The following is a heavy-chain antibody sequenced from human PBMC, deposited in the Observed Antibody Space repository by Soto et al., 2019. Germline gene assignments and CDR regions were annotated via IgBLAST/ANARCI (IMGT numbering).Heavy chain of an antibody. Sequence: PSETLSLTCIVSGDSVTRGSYYWTWLRQPPGKGLEWIGYISYTGRTKYNPSLQSRVTISVDTSKNQFSLKLSAVTAADTAVYYCARNPHTVVTNGYYYYGMDVWGQGTTVTVSS. CDR1: GDSVTRGSYY. V-gene: IGHV4-61*01. D-gene: IGHD2-21*02. J-gene: IGHJ6*02. CDR2: ISYTGRT. CDR3: ARNPHTVVTNGYYYYGMDV.